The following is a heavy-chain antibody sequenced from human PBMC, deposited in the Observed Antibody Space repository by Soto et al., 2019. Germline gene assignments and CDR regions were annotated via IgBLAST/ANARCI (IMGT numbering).Heavy chain of an antibody. V-gene: IGHV3-21*01. D-gene: IGHD6-19*01. J-gene: IGHJ4*02. CDR2: ISSYSSYI. CDR1: GFTFSDYS. CDR3: ARAVAVAADFDY. Sequence: PGGSLRLSCAASGFTFSDYSMNWIRQAPGKGLQWVSSISSYSSYIDYADSVKGRFTISRDNAKNSLFLQMNSLRGEDTAVYYCARAVAVAADFDYWGQGALVTVSS.